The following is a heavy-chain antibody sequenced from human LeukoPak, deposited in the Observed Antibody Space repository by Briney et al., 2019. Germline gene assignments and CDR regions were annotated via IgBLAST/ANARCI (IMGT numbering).Heavy chain of an antibody. J-gene: IGHJ4*02. CDR3: ARGGRRKGYSYGYDY. CDR1: GGSISSGSYY. Sequence: EPSQTLSLTCTVSGGSISSGSYYWSWIRQPAGKGLEWIGRIYTSGSTNYNPSLKSRVTISVDTSKNQFSLKLSSVTAADTAVYYCARGGRRKGYSYGYDYWGQGTLVTVSS. CDR2: IYTSGST. V-gene: IGHV4-61*02. D-gene: IGHD5-18*01.